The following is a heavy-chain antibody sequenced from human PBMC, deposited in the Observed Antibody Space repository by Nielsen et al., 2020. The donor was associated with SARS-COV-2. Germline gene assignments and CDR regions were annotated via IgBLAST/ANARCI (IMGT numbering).Heavy chain of an antibody. D-gene: IGHD3-3*01. J-gene: IGHJ6*03. Sequence: GESLKISCAASGFTFSSYAMTWVRQAPGKGLEWVSAISGSGGSTNYADSVKGRFTISRDNSKNTLYLEMNSLRAEDTAVYYCAGGADFWSGTQKYYMDVWGKGTTVTVSS. CDR1: GFTFSSYA. CDR2: ISGSGGST. CDR3: AGGADFWSGTQKYYMDV. V-gene: IGHV3-23*01.